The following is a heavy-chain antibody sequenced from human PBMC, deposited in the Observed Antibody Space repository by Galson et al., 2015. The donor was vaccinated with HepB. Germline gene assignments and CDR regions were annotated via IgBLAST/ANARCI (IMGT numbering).Heavy chain of an antibody. CDR3: AKDRFSGYDRRIRNWFDP. CDR2: ISGSGGST. Sequence: SLRLSCAASGFTFSSYAMGWVRQAQGKGLEWVSAISGSGGSTYYADPVKGRFTISRDNSKNTLYLQMNSLRAEDTAVYYCAKDRFSGYDRRIRNWFDPWGQGTLVTVSS. D-gene: IGHD5-12*01. CDR1: GFTFSSYA. J-gene: IGHJ5*02. V-gene: IGHV3-23*01.